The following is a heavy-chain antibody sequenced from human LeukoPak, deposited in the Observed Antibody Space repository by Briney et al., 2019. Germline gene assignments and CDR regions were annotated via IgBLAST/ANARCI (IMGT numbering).Heavy chain of an antibody. D-gene: IGHD2-2*01. V-gene: IGHV4-39*01. CDR1: GGSISSSCYY. J-gene: IGHJ3*02. Sequence: SETLSLTCTVSGGSISSSCYYWGWIRQPPGKGLEWIGSIYYSGSTYYNPSLKSRVTISVDTSKNQFSLKLSSVTAADTAVYYCARHDRPLYCSSTSCYGFDIWGQGTMVTVSS. CDR3: ARHDRPLYCSSTSCYGFDI. CDR2: IYYSGST.